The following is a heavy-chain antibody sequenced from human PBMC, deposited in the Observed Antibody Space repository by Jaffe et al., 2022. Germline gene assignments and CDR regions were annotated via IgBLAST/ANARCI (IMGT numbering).Heavy chain of an antibody. V-gene: IGHV1-46*03. J-gene: IGHJ6*03. D-gene: IGHD2-15*01. CDR2: INPSGGST. Sequence: QVQLVQSGAEVKKPGASVKVSCKASGYTFTSYYMHWVRQAPGQGLEWMGIINPSGGSTSYAQKFQGRVTMTRDTSTSTVYMELSSLRSEDTAVYYCARARPNQLGYCSGGSCYSGGYYMDVWGKGTTVTVSS. CDR1: GYTFTSYY. CDR3: ARARPNQLGYCSGGSCYSGGYYMDV.